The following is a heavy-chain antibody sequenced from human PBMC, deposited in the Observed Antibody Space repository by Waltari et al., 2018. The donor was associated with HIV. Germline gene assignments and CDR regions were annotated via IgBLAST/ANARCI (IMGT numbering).Heavy chain of an antibody. D-gene: IGHD6-19*01. CDR2: INPNSGGT. J-gene: IGHJ5*02. CDR1: GYTFTGSS. V-gene: IGHV1-2*02. CDR3: ARTEMAGIPLDP. Sequence: QVQLVQSGAEVKNPGASVQVSCQASGYTFTGSSMHWARQAPGQGLEWMGGINPNSGGTNYAQKFQGRVTMTRDTSISTAYMELSRLRSDDTAVYYCARTEMAGIPLDPWGQGTLVTVSS.